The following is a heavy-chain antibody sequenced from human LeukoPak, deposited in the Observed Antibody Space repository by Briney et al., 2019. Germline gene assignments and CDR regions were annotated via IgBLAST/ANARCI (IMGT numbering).Heavy chain of an antibody. J-gene: IGHJ6*03. Sequence: GGSLRLSCAASGFTVSSNYMSWVRQAPGKGLEWVSVIYSGGSTYYADSVKGRFTISRDNSKNTLYLQMNSLRAEDTAVYYCARGTYDPSPYYYYYYMDVWGKGTTVTVSS. V-gene: IGHV3-53*01. CDR2: IYSGGST. CDR1: GFTVSSNY. CDR3: ARGTYDPSPYYYYYYMDV. D-gene: IGHD3-22*01.